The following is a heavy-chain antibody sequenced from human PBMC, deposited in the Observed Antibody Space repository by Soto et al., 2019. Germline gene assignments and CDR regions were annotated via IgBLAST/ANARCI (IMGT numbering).Heavy chain of an antibody. CDR2: INAGNGNT. Sequence: GASVKVSCKASGYTFTSYAMHWVRQAPGQRLEWMGWINAGNGNTKYSQKFQGRVTITRDTSASTAYMELSSLRSEDTAVYYCARVGTGSYHFDSWGQGSLVTVSS. CDR1: GYTFTSYA. J-gene: IGHJ4*02. CDR3: ARVGTGSYHFDS. D-gene: IGHD1-26*01. V-gene: IGHV1-3*01.